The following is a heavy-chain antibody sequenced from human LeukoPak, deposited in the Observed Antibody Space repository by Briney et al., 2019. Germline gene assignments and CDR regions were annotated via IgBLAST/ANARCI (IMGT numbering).Heavy chain of an antibody. V-gene: IGHV3-11*06. CDR3: ARDRVVITLNYFDY. J-gene: IGHJ4*02. CDR2: ISSSSSYT. CDR1: GFTFSDYY. D-gene: IGHD3-22*01. Sequence: PGGSLRLSCAASGFTFSDYYMSWIRQAPGKGLEWVSYISSSSSYTNYADSVKGRFTISRDNAKNSLYLQMNSLRAEDTAVYYCARDRVVITLNYFDYWGQGTLVTVSS.